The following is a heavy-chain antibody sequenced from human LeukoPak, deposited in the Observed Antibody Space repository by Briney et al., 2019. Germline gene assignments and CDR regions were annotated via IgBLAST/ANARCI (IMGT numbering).Heavy chain of an antibody. CDR3: ARDRPWRSSSWYRGFDY. V-gene: IGHV7-4-1*02. Sequence: ASVKVSCKASGYTFTSYAMNWVRQAPGQGLEWREWINTNTGNPTYAQGFTGRFVFSLDTSVSTAYLQISSLKAEDTAVYYCARDRPWRSSSWYRGFDYWGQGTLVTVSS. D-gene: IGHD6-13*01. J-gene: IGHJ4*02. CDR1: GYTFTSYA. CDR2: INTNTGNP.